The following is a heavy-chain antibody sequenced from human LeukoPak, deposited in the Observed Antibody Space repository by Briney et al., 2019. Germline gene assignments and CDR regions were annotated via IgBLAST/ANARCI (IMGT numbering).Heavy chain of an antibody. V-gene: IGHV4-59*08. CDR2: IYYSGST. CDR1: GGSISSYY. D-gene: IGHD3-16*01. Sequence: KSSETLSLTCTVSGGSISSYYWSWIRQPPGKGLEWIGYIYYSGSTNYNPSLKSRVTISVDTSKNQFSLKLSSVTAADTAVYYCARCLGGRCDYFDYWGQGTLVTVSS. J-gene: IGHJ4*02. CDR3: ARCLGGRCDYFDY.